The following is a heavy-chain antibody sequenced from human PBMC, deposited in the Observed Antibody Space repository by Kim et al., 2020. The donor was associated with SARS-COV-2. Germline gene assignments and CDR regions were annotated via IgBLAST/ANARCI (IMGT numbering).Heavy chain of an antibody. Sequence: SVKVSCKASGGTFSSYAISWVRQAPGQGLEWMGRIIPILGIANYAQKFQGRVTITADKSTSTAYMELSSLRSEDTAVYYCARGGLGVVTPAYFDYWGQGTLVTVSS. J-gene: IGHJ4*02. CDR1: GGTFSSYA. CDR2: IIPILGIA. CDR3: ARGGLGVVTPAYFDY. D-gene: IGHD2-21*02. V-gene: IGHV1-69*04.